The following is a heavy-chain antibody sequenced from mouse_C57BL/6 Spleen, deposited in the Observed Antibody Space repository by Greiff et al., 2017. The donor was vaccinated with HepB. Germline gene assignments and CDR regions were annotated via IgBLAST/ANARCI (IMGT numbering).Heavy chain of an antibody. CDR3: GRSAQYGAMDY. CDR1: GYTFTSYW. V-gene: IGHV1-52*01. D-gene: IGHD3-2*02. Sequence: QVQLQQPGAELVRPGSSVKLSCKASGYTFTSYWMHWVKQRPIQGLEWIGNIDPSDSETHYNQKFKDKATLTVDKSSSTAYMQLSSLTSEDSAVYYCGRSAQYGAMDYWGQGTSVTVSS. J-gene: IGHJ4*01. CDR2: IDPSDSET.